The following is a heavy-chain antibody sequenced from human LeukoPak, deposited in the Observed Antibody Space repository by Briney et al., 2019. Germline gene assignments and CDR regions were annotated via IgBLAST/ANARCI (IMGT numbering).Heavy chain of an antibody. D-gene: IGHD2-2*01. CDR2: ISGSGGST. V-gene: IGHV3-23*01. CDR3: AKDLPYCSSTSCSFYWYFDL. J-gene: IGHJ2*01. CDR1: GFTFSSYA. Sequence: GGSLRLSCAASGFTFSSYAMSWVRQAPGKGLEWVSAISGSGGSTYYADSVKGRSTVSRDNSKNTLYLQMNSLRAEDTAVYYCAKDLPYCSSTSCSFYWYFDLWGRGTLVTVSS.